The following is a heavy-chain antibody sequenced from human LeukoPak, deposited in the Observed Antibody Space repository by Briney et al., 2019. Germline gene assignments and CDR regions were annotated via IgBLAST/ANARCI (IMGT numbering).Heavy chain of an antibody. Sequence: PSETLSLTXAVYGGSFRGYYWSWIRQPPGKGLEWIGEINHSGSTNYNPSLKSRVTISVDTSKNQFSLKLSSVTAADTAVYYCARARVRTIFGVVIRALVAFDIWGQGTMVTVSS. CDR2: INHSGST. CDR1: GGSFRGYY. D-gene: IGHD3-3*01. J-gene: IGHJ3*02. CDR3: ARARVRTIFGVVIRALVAFDI. V-gene: IGHV4-34*01.